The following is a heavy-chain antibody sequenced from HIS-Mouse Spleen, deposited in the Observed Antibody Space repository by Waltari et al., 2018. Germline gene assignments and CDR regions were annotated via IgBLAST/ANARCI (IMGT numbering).Heavy chain of an antibody. CDR3: AREIPYSSSWYDWYFDL. V-gene: IGHV4-39*07. Sequence: QLQLQESGPGLVKPSETLSPTCPVSGGSISSSGYYWGWRRQPPGKGLEWIGSMYYSGSTYYNPSLKSRVTISVDTSKTQFSLKLSSVTAADTAVYYCAREIPYSSSWYDWYFDLWGRGTLVTVSS. D-gene: IGHD6-13*01. J-gene: IGHJ2*01. CDR1: GGSISSSGYY. CDR2: MYYSGST.